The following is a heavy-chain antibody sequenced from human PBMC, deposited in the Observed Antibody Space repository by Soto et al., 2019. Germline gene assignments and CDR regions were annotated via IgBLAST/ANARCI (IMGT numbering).Heavy chain of an antibody. Sequence: QVQLQQWGAGLLKPSETLSLICAVYGGSFSGYYWSWIRQPPGKGLEWIGEINHSGSTNYNPSLQRRVTVSVDKSRNQFSVELRCLTDADTAVYYCARVSSRYCSGGRCYSDIQIFDYWGQGILVTVSS. CDR3: ARVSSRYCSGGRCYSDIQIFDY. V-gene: IGHV4-34*01. CDR1: GGSFSGYY. J-gene: IGHJ4*02. D-gene: IGHD2-15*01. CDR2: INHSGST.